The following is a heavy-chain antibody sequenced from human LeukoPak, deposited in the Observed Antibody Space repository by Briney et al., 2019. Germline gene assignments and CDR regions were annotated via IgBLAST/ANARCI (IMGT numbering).Heavy chain of an antibody. D-gene: IGHD1-14*01. CDR1: GFTFSSYW. Sequence: PGGSLRLSCAASGFTFSSYWMTWVRQAPGKGLERVANIKHDGSEKYYVDSVKGRFTISRDNAKNTLYLQMNSLRAEDTAVYYCASGYNINFWGQGTLVTVS. V-gene: IGHV3-7*02. CDR2: IKHDGSEK. CDR3: ASGYNINF. J-gene: IGHJ4*02.